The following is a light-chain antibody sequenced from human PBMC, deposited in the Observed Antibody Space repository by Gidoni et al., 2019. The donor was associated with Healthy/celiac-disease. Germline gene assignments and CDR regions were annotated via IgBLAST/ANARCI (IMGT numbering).Light chain of an antibody. J-gene: IGKJ2*01. Sequence: EIVLTQSPGTLSLSPGERATLSCRAIQSVSSSYLAWYQQKPGQAPRLLIYGASSRATGIPDRFSGSGSGTDFTLTISRLDPEDFAVYYCQQYGSSHTFGQGTKLEIK. CDR3: QQYGSSHT. V-gene: IGKV3-20*01. CDR2: GAS. CDR1: QSVSSSY.